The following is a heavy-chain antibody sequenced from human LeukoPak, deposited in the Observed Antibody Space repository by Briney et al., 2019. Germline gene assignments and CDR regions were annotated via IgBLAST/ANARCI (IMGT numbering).Heavy chain of an antibody. CDR3: ARAVSHYDFWSGYSYWYFDL. J-gene: IGHJ2*01. CDR2: IYYSGST. V-gene: IGHV4-30-4*01. Sequence: SETLSLTCTVSGGSISSGDYYWSWIHQPPGKGLEWIGYIYYSGSTYYNPSLKSRVTISVDTSKNQFSLKLSSVTAADTAVYYCARAVSHYDFWSGYSYWYFDLWGRGTLVTVSS. D-gene: IGHD3-3*01. CDR1: GGSISSGDYY.